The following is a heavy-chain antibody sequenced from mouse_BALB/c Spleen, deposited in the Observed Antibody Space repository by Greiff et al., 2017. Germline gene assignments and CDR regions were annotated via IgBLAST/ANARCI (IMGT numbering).Heavy chain of an antibody. Sequence: EVKLMESGGGLVKPGGSLKLSCAASGFTFSSYAMSWVRQTPEKRLEWVASISSGGSTYYPDSVKGRFTISRDNARNILYLQMSSLRSEDTAMYYCARGGGNYRGYFDYWGQGTTLTVSS. D-gene: IGHD2-1*01. CDR1: GFTFSSYA. V-gene: IGHV5-6-5*01. CDR2: ISSGGST. CDR3: ARGGGNYRGYFDY. J-gene: IGHJ2*01.